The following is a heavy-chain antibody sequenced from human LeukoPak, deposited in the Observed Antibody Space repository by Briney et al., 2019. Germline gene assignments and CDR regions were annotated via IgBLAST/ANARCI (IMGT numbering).Heavy chain of an antibody. D-gene: IGHD6-13*01. CDR3: AKDQARQQLVPFDY. CDR1: GFTFRGFA. Sequence: GFLRLPCAGPGFTFRGFAIGWVRQAPGKGLGWVPGISGSGDTAYADSVRGRFTISRDNSKNTLHLQMNSLRAEDTAVYYCAKDQARQQLVPFDYWGQGTLVTVSS. J-gene: IGHJ4*02. V-gene: IGHV3-23*01. CDR2: ISGSGDTA.